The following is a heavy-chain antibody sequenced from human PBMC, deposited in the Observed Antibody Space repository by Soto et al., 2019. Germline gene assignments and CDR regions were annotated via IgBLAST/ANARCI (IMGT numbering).Heavy chain of an antibody. Sequence: EVQLVDSGGGLVKPGGSLRLSCEASGFSVSKAWMNWVRQAPGKGLAWVGRIKNRDEGETTNYAAPVNARFTISRDDSNTTLYLQMNSLKTADTAVYYCTTGWVGGFGGHGTTVTVSS. CDR1: GFSVSKAW. J-gene: IGHJ6*02. V-gene: IGHV3-15*07. CDR2: IKNRDEGETT. CDR3: TTGWVGGF. D-gene: IGHD3-16*01.